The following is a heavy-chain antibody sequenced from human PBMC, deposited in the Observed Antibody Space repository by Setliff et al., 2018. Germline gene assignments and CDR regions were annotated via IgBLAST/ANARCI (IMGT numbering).Heavy chain of an antibody. CDR2: IYYSGST. J-gene: IGHJ2*01. Sequence: KPSETLSLTCTVSGGSISSTTDYWGWIRHPPGKGLEWIGYIYYSGSTNYNPSLKSRVTISVDTSKNQFSLKLSSVTAADTAVYYCASMTKYWYFDLWGRGTLVTVSS. CDR1: GGSISSTTDY. CDR3: ASMTKYWYFDL. V-gene: IGHV4-61*05. D-gene: IGHD3-16*01.